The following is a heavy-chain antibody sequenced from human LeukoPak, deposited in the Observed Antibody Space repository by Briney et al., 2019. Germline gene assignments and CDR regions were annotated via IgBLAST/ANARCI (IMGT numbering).Heavy chain of an antibody. J-gene: IGHJ6*03. CDR1: GFTLTNYA. D-gene: IGHD3-9*01. V-gene: IGHV3-30*04. CDR2: MSNDGKDK. Sequence: GGSLRLSCAVSGFTLTNYAVHWVRQAPGKGLEWLAVMSNDGKDKHVADSVKRRFSVSRDVSNDTLYLQMDSLRAEDTAVYFFAREWHLQLLTGYSRVEYYYYYMDVWGKGTTVTVSS. CDR3: AREWHLQLLTGYSRVEYYYYYMDV.